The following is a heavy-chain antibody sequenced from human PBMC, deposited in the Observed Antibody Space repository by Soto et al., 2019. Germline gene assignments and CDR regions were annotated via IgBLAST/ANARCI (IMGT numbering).Heavy chain of an antibody. V-gene: IGHV4-39*01. J-gene: IGHJ5*02. CDR1: VSSSSSSIYY. D-gene: IGHD3-22*01. CDR2: IYYSGST. CDR3: ARDYFDSSDYTTNWFDP. Sequence: PSETLSLTCTVSVSSSSSSIYYWPCFRQPPGKGLEWIGSIYYSGSTYYNPSLKSRVTISVDTSKNQFSLKLSSVSAADTALYYCARDYFDSSDYTTNWFDPWGQG.